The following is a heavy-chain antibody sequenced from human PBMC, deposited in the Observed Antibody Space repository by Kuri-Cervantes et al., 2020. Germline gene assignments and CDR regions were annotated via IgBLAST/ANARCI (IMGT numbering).Heavy chain of an antibody. D-gene: IGHD1-26*01. Sequence: SETLSLTCAVYGGSFSIYYWSWIRQPPGKGLEWIGEINHRGSTNYNPSLKSRVTISVDTSKNQFSLKLTSVTAADTAVYYCVRALSLVGATSDFDYWGQGTLVTVSS. CDR3: VRALSLVGATSDFDY. CDR2: INHRGST. V-gene: IGHV4-34*01. J-gene: IGHJ4*02. CDR1: GGSFSIYY.